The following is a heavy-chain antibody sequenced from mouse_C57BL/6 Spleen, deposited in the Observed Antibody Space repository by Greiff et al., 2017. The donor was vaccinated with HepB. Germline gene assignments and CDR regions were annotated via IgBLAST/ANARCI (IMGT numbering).Heavy chain of an antibody. CDR2: IDPSDSYT. V-gene: IGHV1-50*01. D-gene: IGHD1-1*01. J-gene: IGHJ2*01. Sequence: VQLQQSGAELVKPGASVKLSCKASGYTFTSYWMQWVKQKPGQGLEWIGEIDPSDSYTNYNQKFKGKATLTVDTSSSTAYMQLSSPTSEDAAVYYCARKSGSSIYFDDWGQGTTLTVSS. CDR3: ARKSGSSIYFDD. CDR1: GYTFTSYW.